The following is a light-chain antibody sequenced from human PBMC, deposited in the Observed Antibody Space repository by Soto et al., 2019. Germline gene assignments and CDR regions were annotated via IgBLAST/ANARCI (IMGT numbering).Light chain of an antibody. CDR1: QSVSSF. J-gene: IGKJ1*01. Sequence: EIMMTQSPATLSVSPGERATLSCRASQSVSSFLACYQQKHGQAPRLLIYGASTRATAIPARFIGSGSGTEFTLTISSLQSEDFAVYYCQQYYKWPPGTFGQGTKVEIK. CDR3: QQYYKWPPGT. CDR2: GAS. V-gene: IGKV3-15*01.